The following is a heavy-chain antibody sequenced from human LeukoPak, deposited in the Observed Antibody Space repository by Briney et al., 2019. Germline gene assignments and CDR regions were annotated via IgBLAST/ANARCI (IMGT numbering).Heavy chain of an antibody. V-gene: IGHV3-21*01. Sequence: KPGGSLRLSCAASGFTFSSYSMNWVRQAPGKGLEWVSSISCSSSYIYYADSVKGRFTISRDNAKNSLYLQMNSLRAEDTAVYYCARDLLLFGVVTDDDYWGQGTLVTVSS. CDR1: GFTFSSYS. J-gene: IGHJ4*02. CDR3: ARDLLLFGVVTDDDY. CDR2: ISCSSSYI. D-gene: IGHD3-3*01.